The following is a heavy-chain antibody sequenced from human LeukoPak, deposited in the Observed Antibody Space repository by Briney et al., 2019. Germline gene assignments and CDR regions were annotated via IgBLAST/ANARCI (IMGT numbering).Heavy chain of an antibody. D-gene: IGHD5-18*01. J-gene: IGHJ4*02. CDR2: IYDSGST. V-gene: IGHV4-31*03. Sequence: SQTLSLTCTVSGVSISSGNYYWSWIRQHPGTGLEWIGYIYDSGSTYYNPSLKSRVTISVDTSKNQFSLKLSSVTAADTAVYYCARGGGYSYNNLDYWGQGILVTVSS. CDR3: ARGGGYSYNNLDY. CDR1: GVSISSGNYY.